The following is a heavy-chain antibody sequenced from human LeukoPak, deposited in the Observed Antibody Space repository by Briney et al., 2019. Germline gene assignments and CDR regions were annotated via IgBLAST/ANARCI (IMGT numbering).Heavy chain of an antibody. Sequence: GGSLRLSCAASGFTFSSYSMNWVRQAPGKGLEWVSSISSSSSYIYYADSVKGRFTISRDNAKNSLYLQMNSLRAEDTAVYYCARALRGGATAHWGQETLVTVSS. CDR1: GFTFSSYS. V-gene: IGHV3-21*01. CDR3: ARALRGGATAH. D-gene: IGHD1-26*01. J-gene: IGHJ4*02. CDR2: ISSSSSYI.